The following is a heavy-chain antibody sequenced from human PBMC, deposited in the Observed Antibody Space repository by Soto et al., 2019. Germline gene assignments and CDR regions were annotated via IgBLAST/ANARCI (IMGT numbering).Heavy chain of an antibody. CDR3: ARDLDTAIVRVYYYYNGMDV. D-gene: IGHD5-18*01. CDR1: GFTFSDYY. J-gene: IGHJ6*02. Sequence: QVQLVESGGGLVKPGGSRRLSCAASGFTFSDYYMTWIRQAPGKGLEWVSYISSSGNTRYYADSVKGRFTISRDNAKNSVYLQMNSLRAEDTAVYYCARDLDTAIVRVYYYYNGMDVWGQGTTVTVSS. V-gene: IGHV3-11*01. CDR2: ISSSGNTR.